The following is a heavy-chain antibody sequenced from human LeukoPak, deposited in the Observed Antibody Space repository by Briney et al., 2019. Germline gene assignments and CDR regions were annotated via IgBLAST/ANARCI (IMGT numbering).Heavy chain of an antibody. CDR1: GLTFSSYS. CDR2: ISSSSSPI. CDR3: ARNLVSSWVGAH. Sequence: GESLRLSCVVSGLTFSSYSMNWVRQAPGKGLEWVSYISSSSSPIYYSDSVKGRFTISRDNAKNSLYLEMNSLRAEDTAVYYCARNLVSSWVGAHWGQGTLVTVSS. V-gene: IGHV3-48*01. J-gene: IGHJ4*02. D-gene: IGHD3-16*01.